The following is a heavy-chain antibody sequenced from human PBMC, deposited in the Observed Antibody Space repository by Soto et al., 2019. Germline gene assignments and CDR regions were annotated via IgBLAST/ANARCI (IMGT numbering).Heavy chain of an antibody. Sequence: PSETLYLTCTVSGGSISSGGYYWSWIRQHPGKGLEWIGYIYYSGSTYYNPSLKSRVTISVDTSKNQFSLKLSSVTAADTAVYYCARGRGNYGTQWDYWGQGTLVTVSS. V-gene: IGHV4-31*03. J-gene: IGHJ4*02. CDR3: ARGRGNYGTQWDY. CDR2: IYYSGST. D-gene: IGHD3-10*01. CDR1: GGSISSGGYY.